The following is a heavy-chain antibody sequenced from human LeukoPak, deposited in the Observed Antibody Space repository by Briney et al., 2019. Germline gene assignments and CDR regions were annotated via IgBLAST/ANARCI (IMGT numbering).Heavy chain of an antibody. CDR3: AKDRVRAHIVVVTAIWVAFDI. J-gene: IGHJ3*02. Sequence: GGSLRPSCAASGFTFSSYAMSWVRQAPGKGLEWVSAISGSGGSTYYADSVKGRFTISRDNSKNTLYLQMNSLRAEDTAVYYCAKDRVRAHIVVVTAIWVAFDIWGQGTMVTVSS. V-gene: IGHV3-23*01. CDR1: GFTFSSYA. D-gene: IGHD2-21*02. CDR2: ISGSGGST.